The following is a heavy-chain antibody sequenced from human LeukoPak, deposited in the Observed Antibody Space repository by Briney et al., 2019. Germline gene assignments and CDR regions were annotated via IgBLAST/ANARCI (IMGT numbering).Heavy chain of an antibody. D-gene: IGHD1-26*01. CDR3: AGVSSGTHYFNF. V-gene: IGHV4-61*01. Sequence: SETLSLTCTVSGGSVTSGTYYWSWIRQPPGKGLEWIGYISYNGRTNYSPSLKSRVTISVDTSKNQFSLKLTSVTAADTAVYYCAGVSSGTHYFNFWGQGTLVTVSS. CDR1: GGSVTSGTYY. J-gene: IGHJ4*02. CDR2: ISYNGRT.